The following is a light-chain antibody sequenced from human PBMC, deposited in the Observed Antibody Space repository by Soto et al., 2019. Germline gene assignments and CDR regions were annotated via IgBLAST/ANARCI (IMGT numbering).Light chain of an antibody. CDR1: RSNIGKNT. J-gene: IGLJ2*01. CDR3: AAWDDILNVVV. V-gene: IGLV1-44*01. CDR2: TSN. Sequence: QSVLTQPPSVSGTPGQTVTISCSGARSNIGKNTLNWFQQLPGTAPNLLISTSNHRPSGVRDRFSGSKSGTSASLTISCLRSDDEADYYCAAWDDILNVVVFGGGTKVTVL.